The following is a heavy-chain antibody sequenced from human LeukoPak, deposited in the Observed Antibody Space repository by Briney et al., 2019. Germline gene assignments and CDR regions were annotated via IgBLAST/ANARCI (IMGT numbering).Heavy chain of an antibody. D-gene: IGHD3-3*01. J-gene: IGHJ1*01. CDR2: IIPIFGTA. CDR1: RGTFSSYA. CDR3: AREGEYTKGVTIFGVVNPPIQH. V-gene: IGHV1-69*05. Sequence: ASVKVSCKASRGTFSSYAISWVRQAPGQGLEWMGGIIPIFGTANYAQKFQGRVTITTDESTSTAYMELSSLRSEDTAVYYCAREGEYTKGVTIFGVVNPPIQHWGQGTLVTVSS.